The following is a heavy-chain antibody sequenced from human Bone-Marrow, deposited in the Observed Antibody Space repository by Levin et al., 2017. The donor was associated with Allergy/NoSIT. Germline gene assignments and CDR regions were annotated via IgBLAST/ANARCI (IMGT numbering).Heavy chain of an antibody. Sequence: SETLSLTCTVSGGSISSCDYYWSWLRQPPGKGLEWIGYIYYSGSTYSNPSLNSLVTISVDTSKNQFSLKLSPVTAADTAVYCCAGGIVRMVYARGTNWCDPWGQGTLVTVSA. V-gene: IGHV4-30-4*01. D-gene: IGHD2-8*01. CDR2: IYYSGST. CDR1: GGSISSCDYY. CDR3: AGGIVRMVYARGTNWCDP. J-gene: IGHJ5*02.